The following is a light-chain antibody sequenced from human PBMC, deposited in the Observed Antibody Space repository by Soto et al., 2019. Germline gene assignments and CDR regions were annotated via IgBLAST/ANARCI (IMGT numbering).Light chain of an antibody. CDR2: KAS. V-gene: IGKV1-5*03. Sequence: DIQMTQSPSTLSGSVGDGVTITCRASQTISSWLAWYQQKPGKAPKLLIYKASTLKSGVPSRFSGSGSGTEFTLTISSMQPDDFATYYCKHYNSYSEACGKGTMGDIK. CDR1: QTISSW. CDR3: KHYNSYSEA. J-gene: IGKJ1*01.